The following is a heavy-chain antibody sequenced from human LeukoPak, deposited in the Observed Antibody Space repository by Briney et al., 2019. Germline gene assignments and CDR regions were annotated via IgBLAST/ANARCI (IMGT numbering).Heavy chain of an antibody. CDR1: GYTFTGYY. Sequence: GASVKVSCKASGYTFTGYYMHWVRQAPGQGLEWMGRINPNSGGTNYAQKFQGRVTMTRDTSISTAYMELSRLRSDDTAVYYCARGRSTSCYMCDIGSFDPWGQGTLVTVSS. D-gene: IGHD2-2*02. J-gene: IGHJ5*02. CDR3: ARGRSTSCYMCDIGSFDP. V-gene: IGHV1-2*06. CDR2: INPNSGGT.